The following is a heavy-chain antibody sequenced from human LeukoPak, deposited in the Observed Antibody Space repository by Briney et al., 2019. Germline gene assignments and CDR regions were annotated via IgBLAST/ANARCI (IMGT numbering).Heavy chain of an antibody. CDR1: GRSFSGYY. D-gene: IGHD2-2*01. CDR2: INHSGSN. Sequence: PSETLSLTCAVYGRSFSGYYWSWIRQPPGKGLEWIGEINHSGSNNYNPSLKSRVTISVDTSKNQFSLKLSSVTAADTAVYYCARTGYCSSTSCLPFDYWGQGTLVTVSS. V-gene: IGHV4-34*01. CDR3: ARTGYCSSTSCLPFDY. J-gene: IGHJ4*02.